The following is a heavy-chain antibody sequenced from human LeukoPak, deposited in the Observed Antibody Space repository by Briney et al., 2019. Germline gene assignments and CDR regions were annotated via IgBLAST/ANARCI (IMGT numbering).Heavy chain of an antibody. CDR2: IYYSGST. J-gene: IGHJ4*02. D-gene: IGHD3-16*01. CDR1: GGSISSGDYY. V-gene: IGHV4-30-4*01. Sequence: SQTLSLTCTVSGGSISSGDYYWSWIRQPPGKGLEWIGYIYYSGSTYYNPSLKSRVTISVDTSKNQFSLKLSSVTAADTAVYYYARGFYDYVWGSYREFDYRGQGTLVTVSS. CDR3: ARGFYDYVWGSYREFDY.